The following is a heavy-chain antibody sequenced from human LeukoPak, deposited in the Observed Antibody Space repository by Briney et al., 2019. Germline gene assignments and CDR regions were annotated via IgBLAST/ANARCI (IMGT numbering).Heavy chain of an antibody. Sequence: PGGSLRLSCAASGFIFSSYTMNWVRQAPGKGLEWVSIISSSSSYIYYAASVKGRFTISRDHAKHALYLQMNSLRVEDTAVYYCARDGRCGGDCYASWGQGTLVTVSS. CDR1: GFIFSSYT. V-gene: IGHV3-21*01. D-gene: IGHD2-21*02. J-gene: IGHJ4*02. CDR3: ARDGRCGGDCYAS. CDR2: ISSSSSYI.